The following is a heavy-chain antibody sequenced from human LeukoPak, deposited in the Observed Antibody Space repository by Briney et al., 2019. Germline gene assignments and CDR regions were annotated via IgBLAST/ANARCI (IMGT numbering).Heavy chain of an antibody. V-gene: IGHV4-39*01. CDR1: GGSISSSSYY. CDR3: ARRITYYYDSSGYYRGAFDI. J-gene: IGHJ3*02. D-gene: IGHD3-22*01. CDR2: IYYSGST. Sequence: SETLSLTCTVSGGSISSSSYYWGWLRQPPGTGLEWIGSIYYSGSTYYNPSLKSRVTISVDTSKNQFSLKLSSVTAADTAVYYCARRITYYYDSSGYYRGAFDIWGQGTMVTVSS.